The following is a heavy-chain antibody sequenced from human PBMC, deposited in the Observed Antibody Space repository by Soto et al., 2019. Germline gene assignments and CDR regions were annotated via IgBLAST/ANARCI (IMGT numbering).Heavy chain of an antibody. Sequence: QVQLVQSGAEVKKPGSSVKVSCKASGGTFSSYTISWVRQAPGQGLEWMGRIIPILGIANYAQKFQGRVTSTAEKSTSTAYMELSSLRSEDTAVYYCARSYGSGSYDAFDIWGQGTMVTVSS. CDR3: ARSYGSGSYDAFDI. V-gene: IGHV1-69*02. CDR1: GGTFSSYT. J-gene: IGHJ3*02. CDR2: IIPILGIA. D-gene: IGHD3-10*01.